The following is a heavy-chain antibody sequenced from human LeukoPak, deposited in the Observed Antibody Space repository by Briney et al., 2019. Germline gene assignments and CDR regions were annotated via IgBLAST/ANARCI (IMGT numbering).Heavy chain of an antibody. CDR2: IYSTGST. CDR3: ARVRCTSGTCQLRYVFDI. V-gene: IGHV4-4*07. Sequence: PSETLSLTCTVSGGSISSYYWSWIRQPAGKGLEWIGRIYSTGSTNYNPSLKSRVTMSVDTSKKQFSLKLTSVTAADTAVYYCARVRCTSGTCQLRYVFDIWRQRTMVTVSS. CDR1: GGSISSYY. D-gene: IGHD3-16*02. J-gene: IGHJ3*02.